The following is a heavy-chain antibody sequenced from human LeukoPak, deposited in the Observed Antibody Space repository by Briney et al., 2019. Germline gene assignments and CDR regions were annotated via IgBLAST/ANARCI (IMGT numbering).Heavy chain of an antibody. CDR1: VYTFTASI. V-gene: IGHV1-2*02. CDR2: INPNSDGT. Sequence: PRRVSSKAPVYTFTASIMPWGRQAPGHGLEGRGWINPNSDGTNYAQKFKGRVTMTRDTSISTAYMELSRLRSDDTAVYYCARTPTTVTTWDHWGQGTLVTVSS. CDR3: ARTPTTVTTWDH. D-gene: IGHD4-17*01. J-gene: IGHJ4*02.